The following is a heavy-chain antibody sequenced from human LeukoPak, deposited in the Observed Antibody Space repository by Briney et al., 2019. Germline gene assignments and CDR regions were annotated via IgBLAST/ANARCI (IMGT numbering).Heavy chain of an antibody. Sequence: ASVKVSCKASGYTFTSYAMHWVRQAPGQRLEWMGWINAGNGNTKYSQKFQGGVTITRDTSASTAYMELSSLRSEDTAVYYCARDGYSSSWYEINNWFDPWGQGTLVTVSS. J-gene: IGHJ5*02. CDR3: ARDGYSSSWYEINNWFDP. D-gene: IGHD6-13*01. CDR1: GYTFTSYA. V-gene: IGHV1-3*01. CDR2: INAGNGNT.